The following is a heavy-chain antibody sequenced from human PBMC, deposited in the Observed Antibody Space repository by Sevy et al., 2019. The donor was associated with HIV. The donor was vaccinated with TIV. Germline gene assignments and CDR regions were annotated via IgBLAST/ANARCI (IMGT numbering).Heavy chain of an antibody. CDR3: ATTRDYYENSGSPFDY. V-gene: IGHV1-24*01. Sequence: ASVKVSCKASGYTFTSYGISWVRQAPGQGLEWMGTFDPEDDERIYAQKFQGRVTMTEDTSTDTAYMELSSLRPEDTAVYYCATTRDYYENSGSPFDYWGQGSLVTVSS. D-gene: IGHD3-22*01. J-gene: IGHJ4*02. CDR2: FDPEDDER. CDR1: GYTFTSYG.